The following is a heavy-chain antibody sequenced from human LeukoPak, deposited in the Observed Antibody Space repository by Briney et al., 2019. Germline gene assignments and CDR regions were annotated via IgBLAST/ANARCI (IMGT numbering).Heavy chain of an antibody. D-gene: IGHD3-22*01. J-gene: IGHJ4*02. CDR3: ARWGHFDTSGYFVVDY. V-gene: IGHV4-59*01. Sequence: SETLSLTCAVYGGSFSGYYWSWIRQSPGKGLEWIGHIHYSGSTHYNPSLQSRVSISIDTSKNHFSLKLRSVTAVDTAVYYCARWGHFDTSGYFVVDYWGRGTLVTVSS. CDR2: IHYSGST. CDR1: GGSFSGYY.